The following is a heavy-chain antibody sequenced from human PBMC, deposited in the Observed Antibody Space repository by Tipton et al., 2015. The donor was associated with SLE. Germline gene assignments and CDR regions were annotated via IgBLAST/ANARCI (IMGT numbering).Heavy chain of an antibody. CDR1: GYTFTSYD. CDR3: VRELVGGHFDY. D-gene: IGHD3-16*01. Sequence: QSGAEVKKPGASVKVSCKASGYTFTSYDINWVRQVPGQGLEWMGIIIPSGGSTNYAQKFQGRVTMTRDTSTSTVYMELSSPTSEDTAAYYCVRELVGGHFDYWGQGTLVTVSS. J-gene: IGHJ4*02. V-gene: IGHV1-46*01. CDR2: IIPSGGST.